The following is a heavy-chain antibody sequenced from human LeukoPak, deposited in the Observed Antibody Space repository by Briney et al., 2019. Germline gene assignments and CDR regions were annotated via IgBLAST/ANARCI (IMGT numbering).Heavy chain of an antibody. D-gene: IGHD6-19*01. J-gene: IGHJ4*02. CDR3: TRSTGWYNYFDY. CDR2: INWNGGST. V-gene: IGHV3-20*04. Sequence: GGSLRLSCAASGFTFDDYGMSWVRQAPGKGLEWVSGINWNGGSTGYVDSVKGRFTISRDNAKNSLYLQMNSLTADDVAFYYCTRSTGWYNYFDYWGQGALVTVSS. CDR1: GFTFDDYG.